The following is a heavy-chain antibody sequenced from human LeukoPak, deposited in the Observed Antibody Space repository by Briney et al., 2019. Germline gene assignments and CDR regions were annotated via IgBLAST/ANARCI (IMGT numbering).Heavy chain of an antibody. Sequence: SQTLSLTCAISGDSVSSNSAAWNWIRQSPSRGLESLGRTYYRSKWYNDYAVSVKSRITINPDTSKNQFSLQLNSVTPEDTAVYYCAREAPITMIEGGFDYWGQGTLVTVSS. D-gene: IGHD3-22*01. CDR1: GDSVSSNSAA. V-gene: IGHV6-1*01. CDR3: AREAPITMIEGGFDY. J-gene: IGHJ4*02. CDR2: TYYRSKWYN.